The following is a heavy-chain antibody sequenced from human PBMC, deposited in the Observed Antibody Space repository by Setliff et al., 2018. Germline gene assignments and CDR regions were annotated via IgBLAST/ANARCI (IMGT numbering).Heavy chain of an antibody. CDR1: GGSISSSSYY. D-gene: IGHD1-26*01. V-gene: IGHV4-39*07. CDR2: IHYSGST. CDR3: ARGGDSGSYFLANHDAFDI. J-gene: IGHJ3*02. Sequence: SETLSLTCTVSGGSISSSSYYWGWIRQPPGKGLEWIGSIHYSGSTYYNPSLKSRVTISIDTSKNQFSLKLSSVTAADRAVYYCARGGDSGSYFLANHDAFDIWGQGTMVTVSS.